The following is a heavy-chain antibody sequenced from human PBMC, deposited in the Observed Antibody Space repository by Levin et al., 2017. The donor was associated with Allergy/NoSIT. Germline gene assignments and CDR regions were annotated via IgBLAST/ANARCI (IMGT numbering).Heavy chain of an antibody. CDR1: GFTFSSYA. CDR3: AKGGDYVWGSYRLNAFDI. D-gene: IGHD3-16*02. V-gene: IGHV3-23*01. J-gene: IGHJ3*02. Sequence: GESLKISCAASGFTFSSYAMSWVRQAPGKGLEWVSAISGSGGSTYYADSVKGRFTISRDNSKNTLYLQMNSLRAEDTAVYYCAKGGDYVWGSYRLNAFDIWGQGTMVTVSS. CDR2: ISGSGGST.